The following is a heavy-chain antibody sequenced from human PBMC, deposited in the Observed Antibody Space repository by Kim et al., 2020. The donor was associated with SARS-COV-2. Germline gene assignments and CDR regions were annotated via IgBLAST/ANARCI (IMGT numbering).Heavy chain of an antibody. CDR3: ARGGSYFDY. CDR2: NT. J-gene: IGHJ4*02. Sequence: NTNYAQKLQGRVTMTTDTSTSTAYMELRSLRSDDTAVYYCARGGSYFDYWGQGTLVTVSS. V-gene: IGHV1-18*01. D-gene: IGHD3-10*01.